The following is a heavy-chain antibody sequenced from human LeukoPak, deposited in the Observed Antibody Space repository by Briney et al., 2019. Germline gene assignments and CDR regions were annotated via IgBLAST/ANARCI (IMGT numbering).Heavy chain of an antibody. Sequence: GDSLTLSCAASGFTLSNHAKTWPRPAPGKGLEWVAAVIGSGGTHYPVPVKARLLISRDNSKNTLYLQMSSLGADDTALYYCVKGRGPAKGDYYNYYYYMDVWGKGTTVTVSS. CDR1: GFTLSNHA. J-gene: IGHJ6*03. CDR3: VKGRGPAKGDYYNYYYYMDV. V-gene: IGHV3-23*01. D-gene: IGHD2-21*02. CDR2: VIGSGGT.